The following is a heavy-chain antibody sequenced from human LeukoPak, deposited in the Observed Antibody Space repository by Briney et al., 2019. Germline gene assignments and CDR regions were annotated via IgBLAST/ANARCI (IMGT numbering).Heavy chain of an antibody. D-gene: IGHD6-19*01. CDR2: IYSGGST. Sequence: GGSLRLSCAASGFTVSSNYMSWVRQAPGKGLEWVSVIYSGGSTYYADSVKGRFTISRDNSKNTLYPQMNSLRAEDTAFYYCAKDSRYSSGWYGGFDYWGQGTLVTVSS. J-gene: IGHJ4*02. CDR1: GFTVSSNY. CDR3: AKDSRYSSGWYGGFDY. V-gene: IGHV3-66*01.